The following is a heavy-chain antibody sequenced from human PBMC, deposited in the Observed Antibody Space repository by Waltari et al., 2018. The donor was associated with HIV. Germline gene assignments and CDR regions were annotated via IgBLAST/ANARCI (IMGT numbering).Heavy chain of an antibody. CDR3: ARVYHDGNWFDP. D-gene: IGHD1-1*01. CDR1: GYAFTTHA. V-gene: IGHV7-4-1*02. CDR2: INTETGNP. J-gene: IGHJ5*02. Sequence: QVQLVQSESELKEPGASVKVSCKASGYAFTTHAINWVRQAPGQGLEWMGWINTETGNPTDAQAFTGRLVLSLDTSVSTAYLQISSLKAEDTAVYYCARVYHDGNWFDPWGQGTLVTVSS.